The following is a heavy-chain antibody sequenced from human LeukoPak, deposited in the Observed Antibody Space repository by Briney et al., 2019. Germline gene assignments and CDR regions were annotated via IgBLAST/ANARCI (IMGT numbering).Heavy chain of an antibody. Sequence: ASVTVSFKASGYTFNDYFIHWVRQAPGQGLEWMAWMNAKNGDFNSAQKFQGRLTLTRDTSITTAYLELTRLKSDDTAVYYCARATPPYGTGTHNWFDPWGQGTLVTVSS. CDR2: MNAKNGDF. J-gene: IGHJ5*02. CDR1: GYTFNDYF. D-gene: IGHD1-1*01. V-gene: IGHV1-2*02. CDR3: ARATPPYGTGTHNWFDP.